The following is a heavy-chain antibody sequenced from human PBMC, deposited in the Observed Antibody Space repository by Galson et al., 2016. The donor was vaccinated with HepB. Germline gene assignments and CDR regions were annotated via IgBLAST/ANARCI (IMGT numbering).Heavy chain of an antibody. J-gene: IGHJ6*02. CDR2: ISASSGTI. D-gene: IGHD3-10*01. Sequence: SLRLSCAASGFRFSDYNMNWVRQAPGRGLEWVAYISASSGTIYYADSVKGXFTISRDNANNSLSLQMNSLRAGDTAFYYCARPYTYYFGSGSYFDVLHYGMDVWGQGTTVTVSS. CDR1: GFRFSDYN. V-gene: IGHV3-48*01. CDR3: ARPYTYYFGSGSYFDVLHYGMDV.